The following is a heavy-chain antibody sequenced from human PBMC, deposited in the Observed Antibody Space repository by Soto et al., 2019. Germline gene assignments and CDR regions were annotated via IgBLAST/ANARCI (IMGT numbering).Heavy chain of an antibody. D-gene: IGHD4-17*01. CDR2: TRNKVNSYTT. V-gene: IGHV3-72*01. J-gene: IGHJ3*02. Sequence: EVQLVESGGGLVQPGGSLRLSCAASGSTFSDHYMDWVRQAPGKGLEWVGRTRNKVNSYTTEYAASVKGRFTISRDDSKNSLYLQMNSLKTEDTAVYYCAREGIGASGAFDIWGQGTMVTVSS. CDR1: GSTFSDHY. CDR3: AREGIGASGAFDI.